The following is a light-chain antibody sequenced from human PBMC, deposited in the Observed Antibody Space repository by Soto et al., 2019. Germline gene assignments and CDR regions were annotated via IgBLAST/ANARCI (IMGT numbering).Light chain of an antibody. J-gene: IGKJ1*01. V-gene: IGKV3-15*01. CDR1: QSVSSN. CDR2: GAS. Sequence: EIVMTQSPASLSVSPGDRATLSCRASQSVSSNLAWYQHKPGQAPRLLIYGASTRATGIPARFSGSGSGTDFTLTISRLEPEDFAVYYCQQYGSSGTFGQGTKVDIK. CDR3: QQYGSSGT.